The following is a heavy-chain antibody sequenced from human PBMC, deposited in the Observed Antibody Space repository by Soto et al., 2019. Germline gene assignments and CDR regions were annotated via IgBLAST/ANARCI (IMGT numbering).Heavy chain of an antibody. CDR3: GRPQLGHSGGSQFDL. CDR1: GGSFSKSSYY. CDR2: VHYSGRT. V-gene: IGHV4-39*01. J-gene: IGHJ5*02. D-gene: IGHD6-19*01. Sequence: SDTLSLTCTVSGGSFSKSSYYWGGIRQPPGKGLEWIGNVHYSGRTYYNPSLKSRVTMSIDTSTHQFSLKLTSVTAADAAVCYCGRPQLGHSGGSQFDLWGRGTLVTVSS.